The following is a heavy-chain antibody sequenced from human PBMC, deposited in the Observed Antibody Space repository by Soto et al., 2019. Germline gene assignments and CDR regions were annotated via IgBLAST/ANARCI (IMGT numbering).Heavy chain of an antibody. CDR2: IIPVFAKA. CDR1: GGSFSNFA. V-gene: IGHV1-69*06. J-gene: IGHJ5*02. D-gene: IGHD1-7*01. CDR3: AREPSQGDNWKYVGWFDP. Sequence: QVQLMQSGAEVKKPGYSVKDSCKTSGGSFSNFAITWVRQATGQGLEWLGGIIPVFAKATYAQTFQGRVIITADRSTSTAYMGLTSRTSDDTSVYYCAREPSQGDNWKYVGWFDPWGKGTLGTVSS.